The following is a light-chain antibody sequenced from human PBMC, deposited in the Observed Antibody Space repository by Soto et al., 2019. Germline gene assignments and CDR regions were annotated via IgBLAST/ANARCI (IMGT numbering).Light chain of an antibody. CDR2: WAS. J-gene: IGKJ3*01. V-gene: IGKV4-1*01. Sequence: DIVMNQSPDSLAVSLGERATINCKSSQSVLYSSNNKNYLAWYQQKPGQPPKLLIYWASTRESGVPDRFSGSGSGTDFTLTISSLQAEAVAVYYCQQCYNSPFTFGPGTKVDIK. CDR3: QQCYNSPFT. CDR1: QSVLYSSNNKNY.